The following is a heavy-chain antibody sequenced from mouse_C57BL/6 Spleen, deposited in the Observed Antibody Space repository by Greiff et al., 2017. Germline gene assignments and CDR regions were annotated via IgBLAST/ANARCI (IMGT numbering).Heavy chain of an antibody. CDR1: GYAFSSYW. J-gene: IGHJ2*01. V-gene: IGHV1-80*01. Sequence: VQLRESGAELVKPGASVKISCKASGYAFSSYWMNWVKQRPGKGLEWIGQIYPGDGDTNYNGKFQGKDTLTADKSSSTAYMQLSSLTSENSAVYFGARDGSSYYFDYWGQGTTLTVSS. D-gene: IGHD1-1*01. CDR3: ARDGSSYYFDY. CDR2: IYPGDGDT.